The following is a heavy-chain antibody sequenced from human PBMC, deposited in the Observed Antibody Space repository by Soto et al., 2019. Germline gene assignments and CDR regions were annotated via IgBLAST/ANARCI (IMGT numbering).Heavy chain of an antibody. D-gene: IGHD6-13*01. V-gene: IGHV3-23*01. CDR3: ARDLIEAAGPAFDY. J-gene: IGHJ4*02. Sequence: GGSLRLSCAASGFTFSSYAMSWVRQAPGKGLEWVSAISGSGVSTYYADSVKGRFTISRDNSKNTLYLQMNSLRAEDTAVYYCARDLIEAAGPAFDYWGQGTLVTVSS. CDR2: ISGSGVST. CDR1: GFTFSSYA.